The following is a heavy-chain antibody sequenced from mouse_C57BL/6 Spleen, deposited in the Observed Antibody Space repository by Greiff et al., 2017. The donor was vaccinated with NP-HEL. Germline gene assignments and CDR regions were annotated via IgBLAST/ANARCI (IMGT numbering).Heavy chain of an antibody. D-gene: IGHD2-4*01. V-gene: IGHV1-4*01. CDR1: GYTFTSYT. Sequence: VQLQQSGAELARPGASVKMSCKASGYTFTSYTMHWVKQRPGQGLEWIGYINPSSGYTKYNQKFKDKSTLTAEKSSSTAYMQLSSLTSEDSAVYYCAIPYYDYDEFAYWGQGTLVTVSA. CDR2: INPSSGYT. J-gene: IGHJ3*01. CDR3: AIPYYDYDEFAY.